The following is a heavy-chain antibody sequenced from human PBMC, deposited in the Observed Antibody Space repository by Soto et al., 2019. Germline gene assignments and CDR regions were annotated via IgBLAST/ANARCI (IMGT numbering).Heavy chain of an antibody. D-gene: IGHD5-18*01. CDR1: GYSFTSYW. J-gene: IGHJ6*02. V-gene: IGHV5-51*01. CDR2: IYPGDSDT. Sequence: SLKISCKGSGYSFTSYWIGWVRQMPGKGLEWMGIIYPGDSDTRYSPSFQGQVTISADKSISTAYLQWSSLKASDTAMYYCARLKITPSETAMVTSYYYYGMDVWGQGTTVTVSS. CDR3: ARLKITPSETAMVTSYYYYGMDV.